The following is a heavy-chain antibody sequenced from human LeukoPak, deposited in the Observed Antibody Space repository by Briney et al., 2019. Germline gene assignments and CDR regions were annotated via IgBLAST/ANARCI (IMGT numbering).Heavy chain of an antibody. J-gene: IGHJ4*02. CDR2: IRSKKVLGGAI. CDR1: GFTFGDYG. Sequence: NPGGSLRLSCTAFGFTFGDYGLSWFRQAPGKGLEWIGFIRSKKVLGGAIEYAASVKGRFTFSRDDSKSIAYLQMNDLRADDTAVYYCTRDWWRLGFDYWGQGTLVTVSS. D-gene: IGHD2-21*02. V-gene: IGHV3-49*05. CDR3: TRDWWRLGFDY.